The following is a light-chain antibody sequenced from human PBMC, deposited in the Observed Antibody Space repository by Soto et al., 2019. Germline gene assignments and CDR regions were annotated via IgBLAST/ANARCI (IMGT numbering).Light chain of an antibody. CDR3: TSYTTSRIWV. Sequence: QSVLTQPASVSGSPGQSITISCTGRSGAVGHYNYVSWYQQHPGKAPKLMIYEVSNRPSGVSNRFSGSKSGNTASLIISGLQAEDEADYYCTSYTTSRIWVFGGWTKLTVL. CDR1: SGAVGHYNY. V-gene: IGLV2-14*01. J-gene: IGLJ3*02. CDR2: EVS.